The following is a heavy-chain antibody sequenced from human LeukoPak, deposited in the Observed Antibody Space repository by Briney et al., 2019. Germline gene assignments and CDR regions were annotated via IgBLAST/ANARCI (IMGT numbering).Heavy chain of an antibody. CDR1: GFTFITYA. D-gene: IGHD5-18*01. V-gene: IGHV3-23*01. CDR3: AKSMSTAYRGFFDY. Sequence: GGSLRLSCAASGFTFITYAMSWVRQAPGMGLEWVSSISNDGVDTYYADSVKGRLSISRDNSKNTLYLQINSLSAEDPAMYYCAKSMSTAYRGFFDYWGQGILVSVSS. CDR2: ISNDGVDT. J-gene: IGHJ4*02.